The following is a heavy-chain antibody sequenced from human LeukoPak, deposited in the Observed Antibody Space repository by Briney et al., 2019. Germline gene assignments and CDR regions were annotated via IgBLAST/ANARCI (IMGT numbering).Heavy chain of an antibody. CDR1: GFTFNSYA. CDR3: ARAHTVAGTLLGYYGMDV. D-gene: IGHD6-19*01. CDR2: ISYDGSNK. V-gene: IGHV3-30*04. J-gene: IGHJ6*02. Sequence: GRSLRLSCAASGFTFNSYAMHWVRQAPGKGLEWVAVISYDGSNKYYADSVKGRFTISRDNSKNTLYLQMNSLRAEDTAVYYCARAHTVAGTLLGYYGMDVWGQGTTVTVSS.